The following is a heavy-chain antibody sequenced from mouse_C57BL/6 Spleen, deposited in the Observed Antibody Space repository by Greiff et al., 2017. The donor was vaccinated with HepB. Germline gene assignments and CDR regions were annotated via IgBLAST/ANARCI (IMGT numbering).Heavy chain of an antibody. CDR2: IYPRDGST. CDR3: AREYGNYGPWFAY. D-gene: IGHD2-1*01. Sequence: VQLQESGPELVKPGASVKLSCKASGYTFTSYDINWVKQRPGQGLEWIGWIYPRDGSTKYNEKFKGKATLTVDTSSSTAYMELHSLTSEDSAVYFCAREYGNYGPWFAYWGQGTLVTVSA. CDR1: GYTFTSYD. V-gene: IGHV1-85*01. J-gene: IGHJ3*01.